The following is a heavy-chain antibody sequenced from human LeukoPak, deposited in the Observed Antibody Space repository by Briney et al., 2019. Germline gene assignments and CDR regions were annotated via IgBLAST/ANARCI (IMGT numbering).Heavy chain of an antibody. V-gene: IGHV3-21*01. Sequence: GGSLRLSCAASGLTFSNTWMTWVRQAPGKGLEWVSSISSSSSYIYYADSVKGRFTISRDNAKNSLYLQMNSLRAEDTAVYYCARGGYYYDSSGYYWGQGTLVTVSS. J-gene: IGHJ4*02. D-gene: IGHD3-22*01. CDR2: ISSSSSYI. CDR3: ARGGYYYDSSGYY. CDR1: GLTFSNTW.